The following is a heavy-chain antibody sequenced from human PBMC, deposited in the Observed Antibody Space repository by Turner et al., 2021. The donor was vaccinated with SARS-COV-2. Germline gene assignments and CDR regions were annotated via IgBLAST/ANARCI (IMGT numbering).Heavy chain of an antibody. V-gene: IGHV3-30*04. CDR2: ISYDGSNK. CDR3: ARDSGGVTDY. J-gene: IGHJ4*02. CDR1: GFTFSSYA. Sequence: QVQLVESGGGVVQPGRSLRLSCAASGFTFSSYAMHWVRQAPGKGLEWVALISYDGSNKYYADSVKGRFTISRDNSKNTRYLQMNSLRAEDTAVYYCARDSGGVTDYWGQGTLVTVSS. D-gene: IGHD5-18*01.